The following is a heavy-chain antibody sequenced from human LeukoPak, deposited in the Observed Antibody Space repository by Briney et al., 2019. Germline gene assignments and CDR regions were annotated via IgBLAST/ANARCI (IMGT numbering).Heavy chain of an antibody. CDR2: IYYSGST. Sequence: PSQTLSLTCTVSGGSISSGDYYWSWIRQPPGKGLEWIGYIYYSGSTYYNPSLKSRVTISVDTSKNHVSLKLSSVTAADTAVYYCARDDGYAAEHYAFDIWGQGTMVTVSS. J-gene: IGHJ3*02. CDR1: GGSISSGDYY. V-gene: IGHV4-30-4*08. D-gene: IGHD3-3*02. CDR3: ARDDGYAAEHYAFDI.